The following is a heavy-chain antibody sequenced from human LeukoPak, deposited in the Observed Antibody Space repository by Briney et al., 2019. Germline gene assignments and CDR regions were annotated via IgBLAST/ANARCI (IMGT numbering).Heavy chain of an antibody. CDR1: GYTFTSYY. V-gene: IGHV1-46*01. CDR2: INPSGGST. CDR3: AKAGIYDYVWGSYLVD. D-gene: IGHD3-16*01. J-gene: IGHJ4*02. Sequence: ASVKVSCKASGYTFTSYYMHWVRQAPGQGLEWMGIINPSGGSTSYAQKFQGRVTMTRDMSTSTVYMELSSLRSEDTAVYYCAKAGIYDYVWGSYLVDWGQGILVTVSS.